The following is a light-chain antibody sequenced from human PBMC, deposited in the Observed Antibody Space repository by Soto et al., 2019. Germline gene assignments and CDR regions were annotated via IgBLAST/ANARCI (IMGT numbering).Light chain of an antibody. V-gene: IGKV3-15*01. J-gene: IGKJ5*01. Sequence: EIGITQSPATLSVSPGERASLSCRASQSVSSNLAWYQQKPGQAPRLLIYGASTRATGIPARFSGSGSGTDFTLTISRLEPEDFAVYLCQQYGSSPITFGQGTRLEIK. CDR3: QQYGSSPIT. CDR1: QSVSSN. CDR2: GAS.